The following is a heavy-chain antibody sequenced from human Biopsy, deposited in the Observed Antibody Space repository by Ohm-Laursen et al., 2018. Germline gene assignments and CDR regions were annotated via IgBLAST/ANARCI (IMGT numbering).Heavy chain of an antibody. D-gene: IGHD3-10*01. Sequence: SVTVSCQASGYTFTGHYMHWVRQAPGQGLEWMGWINPNGSDTNYAQKFQGRVTMTTDTSISTAYMELSRLTFDDTAIYYCARASMIRGGMDVDYWGQGTLVSVSS. CDR3: ARASMIRGGMDVDY. CDR2: INPNGSDT. J-gene: IGHJ4*02. CDR1: GYTFTGHY. V-gene: IGHV1-2*02.